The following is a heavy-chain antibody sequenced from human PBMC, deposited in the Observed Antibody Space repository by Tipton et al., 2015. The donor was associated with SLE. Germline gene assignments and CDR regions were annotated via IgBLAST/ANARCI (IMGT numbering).Heavy chain of an antibody. Sequence: LRLSCTVSSGSISSSYWSWIRQPPGKGLEWFGYIYHSGSTNYNPSLKSRVTISVDTSKNQFSLKLSSVTAADTAVYYCASPLGYCSSTSCYTLVYWGQGTLVTVSS. CDR2: IYHSGST. V-gene: IGHV4-59*12. D-gene: IGHD2-2*02. J-gene: IGHJ4*02. CDR3: ASPLGYCSSTSCYTLVY. CDR1: SGSISSSY.